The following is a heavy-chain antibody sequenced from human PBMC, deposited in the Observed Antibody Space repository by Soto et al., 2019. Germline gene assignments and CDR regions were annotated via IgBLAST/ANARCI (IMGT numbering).Heavy chain of an antibody. V-gene: IGHV1-2*04. CDR1: GYTFTGYY. Sequence: GASVKVSCKASGYTFTGYYMHWVRQAPGQGLEWMGWINPNSGGTNYAQKFQGWVTMTRDTSISTAYMGLSRLRSDDTAVYYCARGNYRHYYYYGMDVWGQGTTVTVSS. CDR3: ARGNYRHYYYYGMDV. J-gene: IGHJ6*02. D-gene: IGHD4-4*01. CDR2: INPNSGGT.